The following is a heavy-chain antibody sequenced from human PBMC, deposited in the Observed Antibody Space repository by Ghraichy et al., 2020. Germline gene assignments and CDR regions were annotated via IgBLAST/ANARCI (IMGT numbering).Heavy chain of an antibody. V-gene: IGHV3-7*03. D-gene: IGHD3-22*01. CDR2: IKQDGSEK. J-gene: IGHJ3*02. Sequence: GGSLRLSCAASGFTFSSYWMSWVRQAPGKGLEWVANIKQDGSEKYYVDSVKGRFTISRDNAKNSLYLQMNSLRAEDTAVYYCARDSRPYYYDSSGYDDAFDIWGQGTMVTVSS. CDR3: ARDSRPYYYDSSGYDDAFDI. CDR1: GFTFSSYW.